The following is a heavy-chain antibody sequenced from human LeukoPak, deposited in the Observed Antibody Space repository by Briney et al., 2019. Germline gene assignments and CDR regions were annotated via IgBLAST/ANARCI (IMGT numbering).Heavy chain of an antibody. CDR1: GFTFSSYS. J-gene: IGHJ6*02. CDR3: AKYLAVHYYGSGSRDYYYGMDV. Sequence: PGGSLRLSCAASGFTFSSYSMNWVRQAPGKGLEWVSSISSSSSYIYYADSVKGRFTISRDNAKNSLYLQMNSLRAEDTAVYYCAKYLAVHYYGSGSRDYYYGMDVWGQGTTVTVSS. CDR2: ISSSSSYI. V-gene: IGHV3-21*01. D-gene: IGHD3-10*01.